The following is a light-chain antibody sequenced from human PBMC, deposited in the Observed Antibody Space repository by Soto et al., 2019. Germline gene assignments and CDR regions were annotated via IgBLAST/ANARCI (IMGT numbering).Light chain of an antibody. CDR2: EVT. CDR1: SSDVGGYNY. CDR3: SSYAGSNNLRVV. J-gene: IGLJ2*01. V-gene: IGLV2-8*01. Sequence: QSALTQPPSASGSPGQSVTISCTGTSSDVGGYNYVSWYQQHPGKAPKLMLFEVTKRPSGVPDRFSGSNSANTASLTVSGLQAEDEAEYYCSSYAGSNNLRVVFGGGTKLTVL.